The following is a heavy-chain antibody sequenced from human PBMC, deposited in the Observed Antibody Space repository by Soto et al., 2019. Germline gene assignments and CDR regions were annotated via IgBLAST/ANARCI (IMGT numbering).Heavy chain of an antibody. J-gene: IGHJ6*02. D-gene: IGHD4-17*01. CDR3: AKTGRSTVTYYYGMDV. CDR1: GFTFSSYG. CDR2: ISYDGSNK. V-gene: IGHV3-30*18. Sequence: QVQLVESGGGVVQPGRSLRLSCAASGFTFSSYGMHWVRQAPGKGLEWVAVISYDGSNKYYADSVKGRFTISRDNSKNTLYLQMNGLRAEDTAVYYCAKTGRSTVTYYYGMDVWGQGTTVTVSS.